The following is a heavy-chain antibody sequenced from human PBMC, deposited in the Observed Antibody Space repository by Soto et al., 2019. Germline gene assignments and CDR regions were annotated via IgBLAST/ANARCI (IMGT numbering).Heavy chain of an antibody. Sequence: GGSRRLSWAASGFTFSSYGMHWVRQAPGKGLEWVAVISYDGSNKYYADSVKGRFTISRDKSKNTLYLQMNSLRAEDTAVYYCAKDRVHYYDSSGYYNWFDPWGQGTLVTVS. V-gene: IGHV3-30*18. D-gene: IGHD3-22*01. CDR3: AKDRVHYYDSSGYYNWFDP. CDR1: GFTFSSYG. J-gene: IGHJ5*02. CDR2: ISYDGSNK.